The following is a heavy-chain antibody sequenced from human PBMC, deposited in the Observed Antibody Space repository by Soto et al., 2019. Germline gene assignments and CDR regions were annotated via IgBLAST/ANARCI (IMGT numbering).Heavy chain of an antibody. J-gene: IGHJ5*02. CDR3: ARATSRQDYHGSYNWFDP. CDR2: INHSGST. Sequence: PSETLSLTCAVYGGSFSGYYWSWIRQPPGKGLEWIGEINHSGSTNYTPSPKGRVTKPVSTSKNQFSLKLSSVAAADTAVYYCARATSRQDYHGSYNWFDPWGQGTLVTVSS. D-gene: IGHD4-17*01. CDR1: GGSFSGYY. V-gene: IGHV4-34*01.